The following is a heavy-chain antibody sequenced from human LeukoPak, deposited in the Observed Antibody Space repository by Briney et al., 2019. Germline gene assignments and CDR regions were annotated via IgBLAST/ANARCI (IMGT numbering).Heavy chain of an antibody. V-gene: IGHV3-7*01. CDR1: GFTFSSYW. CDR3: ARGVPYDSWSGPHYSDY. CDR2: IKQDGSQE. J-gene: IGHJ4*02. Sequence: GGSLRLSCAASGFTFSSYWMSWVRQAPGKGLEWVAHIKQDGSQEYYVDFVKGRFTISRDSAKNSLYLQMNSLRAEDTAVYYCARGVPYDSWSGPHYSDYWGQGTLVTVSS. D-gene: IGHD3-3*01.